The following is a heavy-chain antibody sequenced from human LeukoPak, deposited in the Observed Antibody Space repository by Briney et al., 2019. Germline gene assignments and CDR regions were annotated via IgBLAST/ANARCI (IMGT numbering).Heavy chain of an antibody. CDR2: ISSSSYI. J-gene: IGHJ4*02. Sequence: PGGSLRLSCAASGFTFDDYGMNWVRQAPGKGLEWVSSISSSSYIYYADSVKGRFTISRDNAKNSLYLQMNSLRAEDTAVYYCARDYYGSGSFPLHWGQGTLVTVSS. CDR1: GFTFDDYG. CDR3: ARDYYGSGSFPLH. V-gene: IGHV3-69-1*01. D-gene: IGHD3-10*01.